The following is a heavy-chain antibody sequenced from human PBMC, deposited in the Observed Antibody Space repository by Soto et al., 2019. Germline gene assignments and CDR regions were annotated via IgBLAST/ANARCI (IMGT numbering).Heavy chain of an antibody. V-gene: IGHV3-23*01. CDR1: GFTFSSYA. CDR2: ISGSGGTT. Sequence: PGGSLRLSCAASGFTFSSYAMSWVRQAPGKGLEWVSAISGSGGTTYYADSVKGRFTFSRDNSKNTLYLQMNSLRAEETAVYYCAKTANGGFSAFDNWGQETMVTVS. D-gene: IGHD3-10*01. CDR3: AKTANGGFSAFDN. J-gene: IGHJ3*02.